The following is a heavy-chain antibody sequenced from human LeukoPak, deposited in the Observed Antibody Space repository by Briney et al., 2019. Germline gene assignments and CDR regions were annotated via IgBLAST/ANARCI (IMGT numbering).Heavy chain of an antibody. Sequence: GGSLRLSCAASGFTFSRYWMSWVRQAPGKGLEWVANIKEDGSVKYYVESVRGRFTISRDNAKNSLYLQMNSLRAEDTAVYYCAASITMFDYWGQGTLVTVSS. D-gene: IGHD3-10*01. CDR1: GFTFSRYW. CDR2: IKEDGSVK. V-gene: IGHV3-7*02. CDR3: AASITMFDY. J-gene: IGHJ4*02.